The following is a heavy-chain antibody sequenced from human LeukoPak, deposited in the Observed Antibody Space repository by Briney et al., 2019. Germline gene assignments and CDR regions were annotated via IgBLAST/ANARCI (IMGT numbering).Heavy chain of an antibody. CDR2: ISYDGSNK. CDR3: AKGWRGGTIQDFDY. CDR1: GFTFSSYG. D-gene: IGHD1/OR15-1a*01. V-gene: IGHV3-30*18. Sequence: PGGSLRLSCAASGFTFSSYGMHWVRQAPGKGLEWVAVISYDGSNKYYADSVKGRFTISRDNSKNTLYLQMNSLRAEDTAVYYCAKGWRGGTIQDFDYWGQGTLVTVSS. J-gene: IGHJ4*02.